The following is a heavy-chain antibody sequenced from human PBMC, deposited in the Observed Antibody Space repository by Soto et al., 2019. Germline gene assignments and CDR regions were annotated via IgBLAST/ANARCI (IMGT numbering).Heavy chain of an antibody. J-gene: IGHJ4*02. D-gene: IGHD6-19*01. CDR2: MNPNSGNT. V-gene: IGHV1-8*01. Sequence: ASVNVSCKASGYTFTSYYINWVRQATGQGLEWMGWMNPNSGNTGYAQKFQGRVTMTRNTSISTAYMELSSLRSEDTAVYYCARVAARNRRSSGWPYWGQGTLVTVSS. CDR3: ARVAARNRRSSGWPY. CDR1: GYTFTSYY.